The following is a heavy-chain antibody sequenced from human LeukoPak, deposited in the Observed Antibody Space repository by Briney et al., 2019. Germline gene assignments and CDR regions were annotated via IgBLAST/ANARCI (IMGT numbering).Heavy chain of an antibody. V-gene: IGHV4-39*07. Sequence: SETLSLTCTVSGGSISSSSYYWGWIRQPPGKGLEWIGSIYYSGSTYYNPSLKSRVTISVDTSKNQFSLKLSSVTAADTAVYYCARDFSSPLAFDIWGQGTMVTVSS. CDR2: IYYSGST. J-gene: IGHJ3*02. CDR1: GGSISSSSYY. D-gene: IGHD6-6*01. CDR3: ARDFSSPLAFDI.